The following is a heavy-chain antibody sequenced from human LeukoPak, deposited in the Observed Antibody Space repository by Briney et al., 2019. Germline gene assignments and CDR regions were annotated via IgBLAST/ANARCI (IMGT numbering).Heavy chain of an antibody. CDR1: GFTFSSNA. V-gene: IGHV3-23*01. CDR2: ISGSGGNT. Sequence: GGSLRLSCAASGFTFSSNAMTWVRQAPGKSLEWVSGISGSGGNTYYAGSVKGRFTISRDNSKNTLYVQMNSLRAEDTAVYYCARGSSGSTYYYMDVWGKGTTVTVSS. CDR3: ARGSSGSTYYYMDV. J-gene: IGHJ6*03. D-gene: IGHD3-22*01.